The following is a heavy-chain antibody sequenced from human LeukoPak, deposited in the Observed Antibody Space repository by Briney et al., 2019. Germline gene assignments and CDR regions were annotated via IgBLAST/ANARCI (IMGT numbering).Heavy chain of an antibody. J-gene: IGHJ6*03. CDR3: AMSPGAYYYYMDV. Sequence: PSETLSLTCTVSGSSISSSSYYWGWIRQPPGKGLEWIGSIYYSGSTYYNPSLKSRVTISVDTSKNQFSLKLSSVTAADTAVYYCAMSPGAYYYYMDVWGKGTTVTVSS. CDR1: GSSISSSSYY. CDR2: IYYSGST. V-gene: IGHV4-39*01. D-gene: IGHD7-27*01.